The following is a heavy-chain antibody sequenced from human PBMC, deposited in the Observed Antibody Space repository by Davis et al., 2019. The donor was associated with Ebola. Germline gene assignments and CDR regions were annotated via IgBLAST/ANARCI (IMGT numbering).Heavy chain of an antibody. D-gene: IGHD3-10*01. V-gene: IGHV4-59*01. CDR2: IYYSGST. J-gene: IGHJ3*02. CDR3: ARPQSRGAFDI. Sequence: PGGSLRLSCTVSGGSISSYYWSWIRQPPGKGLEWIGYIYYSGSTNYNPSLKSRVTISVDTSKNQFSLKLSSVTAADTAVYYCARPQSRGAFDIWGQGTMVTVSS. CDR1: GGSISSYY.